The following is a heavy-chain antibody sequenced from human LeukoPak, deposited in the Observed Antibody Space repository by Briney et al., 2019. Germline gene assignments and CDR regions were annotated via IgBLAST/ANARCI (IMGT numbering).Heavy chain of an antibody. V-gene: IGHV1-2*04. CDR1: GYTFTSYY. CDR2: INPNSGGT. D-gene: IGHD3-22*01. Sequence: GASVKVSCKASGYTFTSYYMHWVRQAPGQGLEWMGWINPNSGGTNYAQKFQGWVTMTRDTSITTAYMELSRLKSDDTAVYYCARAYYYDSSGYYFDYWGQGTLVTVSS. J-gene: IGHJ4*02. CDR3: ARAYYYDSSGYYFDY.